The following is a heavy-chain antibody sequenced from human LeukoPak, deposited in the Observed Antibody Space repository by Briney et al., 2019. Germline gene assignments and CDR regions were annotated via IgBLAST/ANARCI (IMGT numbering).Heavy chain of an antibody. D-gene: IGHD1-1*01. CDR2: IDPSDSYT. V-gene: IGHV5-10-1*01. Sequence: GASLTISCKGSGSNFTSYWISWVRQLPGKGLEWMGRIDPSDSYTNYSPSFQGHVTISADKSISTAYLQWSSLKASDTAMYYCARHRGTNDYWGQGTLVTVSS. CDR3: ARHRGTNDY. CDR1: GSNFTSYW. J-gene: IGHJ4*02.